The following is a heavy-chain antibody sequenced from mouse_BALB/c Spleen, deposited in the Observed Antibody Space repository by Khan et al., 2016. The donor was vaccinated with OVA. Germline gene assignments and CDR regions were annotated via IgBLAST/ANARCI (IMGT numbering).Heavy chain of an antibody. Sequence: VQLQQSGAELVKPGASVRLSCKASGYTFTSYYLYWVKQRPGHGLEWIGDINPSNGGTNFNENFKTKATLTVDESSSTAYMQLSSLTSEDSAVYYCTRSGYGAFAYWGQGTLVTVSA. V-gene: IGHV1S81*02. CDR2: INPSNGGT. CDR1: GYTFTSYY. J-gene: IGHJ3*01. CDR3: TRSGYGAFAY. D-gene: IGHD1-1*02.